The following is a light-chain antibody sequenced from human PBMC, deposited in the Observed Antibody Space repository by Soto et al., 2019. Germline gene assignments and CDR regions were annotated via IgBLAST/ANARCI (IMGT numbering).Light chain of an antibody. CDR1: ESVSSN. J-gene: IGKJ1*01. V-gene: IGKV3-20*01. CDR2: GAS. CDR3: HQHGGTPET. Sequence: EIVMTQSPVTLSMSPGERATLSCRAGESVSSNLAWYQQKPGQAPRLLIYGASSRATGIPDRFSGSGSGTEFILTISALEPEDSGIYHCHQHGGTPETFGQGTKVDIK.